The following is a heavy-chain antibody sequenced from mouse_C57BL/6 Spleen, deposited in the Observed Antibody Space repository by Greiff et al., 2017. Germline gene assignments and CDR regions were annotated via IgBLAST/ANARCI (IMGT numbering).Heavy chain of an antibody. CDR2: INPSTGGT. V-gene: IGHV1-42*01. Sequence: VQLQQSGPELVKPGASVKISCKASGYSFTGYYMNWVKQSPEKSLEWIGEINPSTGGTTYNQKFKAKATLTVDKSSSTAYMQLKSLTSEDSAVYYCARKDYSAWFADWGQGTLVTVSA. D-gene: IGHD2-13*01. CDR1: GYSFTGYY. J-gene: IGHJ3*01. CDR3: ARKDYSAWFAD.